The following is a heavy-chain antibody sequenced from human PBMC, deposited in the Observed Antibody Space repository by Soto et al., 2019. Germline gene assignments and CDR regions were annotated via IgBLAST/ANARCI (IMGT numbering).Heavy chain of an antibody. Sequence: QITLKASGPTLVKPTQTLTLTCTFSGFSLSTSGVGVGWILQPPGQALQGLALIYWNDDKRYIPSLKSTLTIIKDTSKHQGVLTMANMEHVATATYCCAHRGYKWNYDYYCYGRDVWGQETTVTVS. CDR3: AHRGYKWNYDYYCYGRDV. D-gene: IGHD1-7*01. J-gene: IGHJ6*02. CDR2: IYWNDDK. CDR1: GFSLSTSGVG. V-gene: IGHV2-5*01.